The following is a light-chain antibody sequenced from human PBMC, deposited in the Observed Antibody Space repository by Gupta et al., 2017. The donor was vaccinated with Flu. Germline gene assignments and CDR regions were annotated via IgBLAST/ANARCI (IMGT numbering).Light chain of an antibody. J-gene: IGKJ4*01. Sequence: GERATLSCRASQSVGSNLAWYQQKHGQAPRLLIYGAFTRATGIPARFSGSGSGTDFTLTISSLQSEDFAVYYCQQYSNWPLTFGGGTKVEIK. CDR2: GAF. CDR3: QQYSNWPLT. V-gene: IGKV3-15*01. CDR1: QSVGSN.